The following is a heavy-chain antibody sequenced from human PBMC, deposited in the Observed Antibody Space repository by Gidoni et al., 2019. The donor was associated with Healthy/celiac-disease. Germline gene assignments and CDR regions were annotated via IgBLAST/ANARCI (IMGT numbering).Heavy chain of an antibody. J-gene: IGHJ5*02. D-gene: IGHD6-13*01. CDR3: ARSGYSSSRSWVDP. CDR1: GGSISSSSYY. V-gene: IGHV4-39*01. CDR2: IYYSGST. Sequence: QLQLQESGPGLVKPSETLSLTCTVSGGSISSSSYYWGWIRQPPGKGREWIGSIYYSGSTFYNPSLKRRVTISVDTSKNQFSLKLSSVTAADTAVYYCARSGYSSSRSWVDPWGQGTLVTVSS.